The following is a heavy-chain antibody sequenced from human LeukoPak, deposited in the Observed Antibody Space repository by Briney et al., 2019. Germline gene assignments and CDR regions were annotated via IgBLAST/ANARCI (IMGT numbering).Heavy chain of an antibody. Sequence: SETLSLTCTVSTGSSDRYYWTWIRQLPGKGLEWMGYVYYDGTTYYSPSLKSRVSISLDTSKSQFSLRLRSVTAADTAIYYCTRASWGYAFDIWGQGTTVTVSS. J-gene: IGHJ3*02. CDR3: TRASWGYAFDI. CDR1: TGSSDRYY. D-gene: IGHD7-27*01. CDR2: VYYDGTT. V-gene: IGHV4-59*01.